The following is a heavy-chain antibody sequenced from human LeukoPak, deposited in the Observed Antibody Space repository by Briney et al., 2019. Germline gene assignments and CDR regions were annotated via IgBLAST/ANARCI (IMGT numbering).Heavy chain of an antibody. CDR2: IYYSGST. J-gene: IGHJ4*02. CDR3: ARERRAAAPFDY. CDR1: GGSISSYY. V-gene: IGHV4-59*01. D-gene: IGHD6-13*01. Sequence: PSETLSLTCTVSGGSISSYYWSWIRQPPGKGLEWIGYIYYSGSTNYNPSLKSRVTISVDTSKNQFSLKLSSVTAADTAVYYCARERRAAAPFDYWGQGTLVTVSS.